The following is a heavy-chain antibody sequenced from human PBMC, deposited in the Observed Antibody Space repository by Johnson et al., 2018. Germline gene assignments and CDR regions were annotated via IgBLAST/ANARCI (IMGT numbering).Heavy chain of an antibody. Sequence: VQLVQAGGGLVKPGGSLRLSCAASGFTFNNAWMNWVRQAPGKGLEWVGRIRSKADGGTTDYDAPVKGRFTISRDASKNTLSLQMNSLKTEDTAVYYCNTDPQIGHYDSSGYLFDIWGQGTMVTVSS. D-gene: IGHD3-22*01. CDR2: IRSKADGGTT. V-gene: IGHV3-15*07. CDR3: NTDPQIGHYDSSGYLFDI. CDR1: GFTFNNAW. J-gene: IGHJ3*02.